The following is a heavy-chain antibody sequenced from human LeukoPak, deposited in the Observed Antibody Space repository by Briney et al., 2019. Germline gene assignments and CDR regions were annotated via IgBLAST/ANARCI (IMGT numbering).Heavy chain of an antibody. CDR3: ARDPYNMTPIDY. CDR2: INSDGRRI. J-gene: IGHJ4*02. CDR1: GFTFSSHG. D-gene: IGHD5-24*01. Sequence: GGSLRLSCAASGFTFSSHGMHWVRQAPGKGLVWLSRINSDGRRISYADSVRGRFTISRDNAKNTLYLQMNSLRVDDTAVYYCARDPYNMTPIDYWGQGTLVTVSA. V-gene: IGHV3-74*01.